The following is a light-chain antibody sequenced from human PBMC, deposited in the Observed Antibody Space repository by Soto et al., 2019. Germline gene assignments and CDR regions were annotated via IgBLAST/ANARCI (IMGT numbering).Light chain of an antibody. CDR3: CSHAGSYTYV. J-gene: IGLJ1*01. CDR1: SSDVGGYNY. CDR2: DVT. Sequence: QSVLTQPRSVSGSPGQSLTISCTGTSSDVGGYNYVSWYQQYPGKVPKPMIYDVTKRPSGVPDRFSGSKSGNTASLTISGLQAEVEADYYCCSHAGSYTYVFGTGTNVTVL. V-gene: IGLV2-11*01.